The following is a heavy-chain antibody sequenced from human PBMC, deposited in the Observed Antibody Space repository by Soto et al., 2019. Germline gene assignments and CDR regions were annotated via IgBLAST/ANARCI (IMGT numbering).Heavy chain of an antibody. D-gene: IGHD3-3*01. Sequence: GAPVKVSCKASGYTFTNYCMHWVRQAPGQGLEWRGWINPNSGGTKYAQKFQGRFTMTRDTSTSTAYMDLSRLRSDETAVHYCARQRYSRKFDGFLCRGQGTLVTVSS. CDR1: GYTFTNYC. J-gene: IGHJ4*02. CDR2: INPNSGGT. V-gene: IGHV1-2*02. CDR3: ARQRYSRKFDGFLC.